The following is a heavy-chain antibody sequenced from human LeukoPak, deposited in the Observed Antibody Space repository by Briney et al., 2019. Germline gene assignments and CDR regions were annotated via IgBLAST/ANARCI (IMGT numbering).Heavy chain of an antibody. Sequence: GESLKISCKASGYSFANYWIGWLRQMPGKGLEWMGITYPGDSDTKYSPSFQGQVTISADKSISTAYLQWSSLKVSDTAMYYCARHLGSGSSVYFDYWGQGTLVTVSS. CDR2: TYPGDSDT. V-gene: IGHV5-51*01. CDR1: GYSFANYW. J-gene: IGHJ4*02. CDR3: ARHLGSGSSVYFDY. D-gene: IGHD3-10*01.